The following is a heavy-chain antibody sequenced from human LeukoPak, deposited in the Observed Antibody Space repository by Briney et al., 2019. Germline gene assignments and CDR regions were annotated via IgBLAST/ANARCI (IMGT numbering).Heavy chain of an antibody. Sequence: ASVKVSCKASGYTFTGYYMHWVRQAPGQGLEWMGWINPNSGGTNYAQKFQGRVTMTRDTSISTAYMELSRLRSDGTDVYYCARARIAAAGKRHTGWFDPWGQGTLVTVSS. CDR2: INPNSGGT. CDR1: GYTFTGYY. D-gene: IGHD6-13*01. CDR3: ARARIAAAGKRHTGWFDP. V-gene: IGHV1-2*02. J-gene: IGHJ5*02.